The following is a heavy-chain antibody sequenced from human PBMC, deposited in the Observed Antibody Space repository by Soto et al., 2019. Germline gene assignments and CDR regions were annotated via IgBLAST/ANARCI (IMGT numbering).Heavy chain of an antibody. V-gene: IGHV4-61*01. D-gene: IGHD3-3*01. CDR1: GGSVSSGSYY. J-gene: IGHJ4*02. Sequence: QVQLQESGPGLVKPSETLSLTCTVSGGSVSSGSYYWSWIRQPPGKGLEWIGYTYYSGSTNYSPSLKSRVTISVDTSKTQFSLRLSSVTAADTAVYYCARLALGTWTLDYWGQGTLVTVSS. CDR2: TYYSGST. CDR3: ARLALGTWTLDY.